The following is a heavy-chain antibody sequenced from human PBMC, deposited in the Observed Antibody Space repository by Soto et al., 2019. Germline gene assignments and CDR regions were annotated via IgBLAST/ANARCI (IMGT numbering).Heavy chain of an antibody. CDR1: GFIFSSYW. CDR3: ATNFWSAQ. V-gene: IGHV3-7*03. J-gene: IGHJ4*02. D-gene: IGHD3-3*01. CDR2: IKQDGSEK. Sequence: GGSLRLSCAASGFIFSSYWMSWVRQAPGKGLEWVANIKQDGSEKYYVDSVKGRFTISRDNSKNTLYLQMNSLRAEDTAVYYCATNFWSAQWGQGTLVTVSS.